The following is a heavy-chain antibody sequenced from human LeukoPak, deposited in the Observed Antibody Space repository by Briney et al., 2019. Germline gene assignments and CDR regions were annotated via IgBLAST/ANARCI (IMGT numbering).Heavy chain of an antibody. CDR1: GYSFTNYW. J-gene: IGHJ4*02. CDR2: IHPGDSDT. CDR3: ARGLDSSSWYEWGY. Sequence: GESLQISCQGSGYSFTNYWIGWVRQMPGKGLEWMGVIHPGDSDTRYSPSFQGQVIISADKSISTAYLQWSSLKASDTAMYYCARGLDSSSWYEWGYWGQGTLVTVSS. D-gene: IGHD6-13*01. V-gene: IGHV5-51*01.